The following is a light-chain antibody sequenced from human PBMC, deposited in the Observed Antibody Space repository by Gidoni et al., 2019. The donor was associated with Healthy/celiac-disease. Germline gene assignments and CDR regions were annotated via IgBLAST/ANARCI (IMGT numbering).Light chain of an antibody. CDR1: KSVSTTY. CDR2: GAS. Sequence: EIVLTQSPGTLSLSPGERATLSCRASKSVSTTYLAWYQQKPGQTPRLLIYGASSRATGVPDRFSGSGSETDFTLTISRLEPEDLAVYYCQQYGTPPYTFGQGSKLEIK. CDR3: QQYGTPPYT. J-gene: IGKJ2*01. V-gene: IGKV3-20*01.